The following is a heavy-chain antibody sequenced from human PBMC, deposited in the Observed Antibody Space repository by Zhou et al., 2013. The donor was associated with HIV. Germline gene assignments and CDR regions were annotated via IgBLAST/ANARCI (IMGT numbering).Heavy chain of an antibody. V-gene: IGHV4-59*11. CDR3: ARAPLLGDYPRAFDV. Sequence: QVQLQESGPGLVKPSKTLSLTCTVSGGSISSHYWSWIRQPPGKRLEWIGHIYYSGTTNYNPSLKSRVTMSVDTSKNHFSLMLSSVTAADTALYYCARAPLLGDYPRAFDVWGQGQWSSSLQ. D-gene: IGHD3-16*01. J-gene: IGHJ3*01. CDR2: IYYSGTT. CDR1: GGSISSHY.